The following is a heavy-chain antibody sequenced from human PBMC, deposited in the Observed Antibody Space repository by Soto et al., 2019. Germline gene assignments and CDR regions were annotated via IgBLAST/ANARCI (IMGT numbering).Heavy chain of an antibody. D-gene: IGHD6-13*01. V-gene: IGHV3-11*01. J-gene: IGHJ4*02. Sequence: QVQLVESGGGLVKPGGSPRLSCAASGFSFSDYYMSWIRQAPGKGLEWVSYISFSDNSIYYADSVKGRFTISRDNAKNSLYLQMNSLRAEDTAVYYCARDIEPPGLFFDYWGQGTLVTVSS. CDR1: GFSFSDYY. CDR2: ISFSDNSI. CDR3: ARDIEPPGLFFDY.